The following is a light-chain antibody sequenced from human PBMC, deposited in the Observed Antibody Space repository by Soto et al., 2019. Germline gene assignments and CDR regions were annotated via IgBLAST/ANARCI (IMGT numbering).Light chain of an antibody. CDR2: AAS. CDR1: QSISSY. V-gene: IGKV1-39*01. CDR3: QQSYSTPST. J-gene: IGKJ2*01. Sequence: DIQMTQSPSSLSASVGDRVTITCRASQSISSYLNWYQQKPGKAPKLLIYAASSLQSGVPSRFSGSGSGTDFTLTISSLQHEDFATYYCQQSYSTPSTFGQGTKVDTK.